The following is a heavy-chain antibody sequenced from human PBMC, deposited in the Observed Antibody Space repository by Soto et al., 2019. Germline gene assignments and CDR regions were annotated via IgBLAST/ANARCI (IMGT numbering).Heavy chain of an antibody. CDR1: GFTFSSYG. J-gene: IGHJ6*02. Sequence: QVQLVESGGGVVQPGRSLRLSCAASGFTFSSYGMHWVRQAPGKGLEWVAVISYDGSNKYYADSVKCRFTISRDNYKNTLYLQMNSLRAEDTAVYYCAKDRRPNYYYGMDVWGQGTTVTVSS. CDR2: ISYDGSNK. CDR3: AKDRRPNYYYGMDV. D-gene: IGHD6-25*01. V-gene: IGHV3-30*18.